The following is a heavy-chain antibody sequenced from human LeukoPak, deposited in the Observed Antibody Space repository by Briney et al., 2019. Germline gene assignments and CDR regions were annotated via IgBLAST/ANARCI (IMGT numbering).Heavy chain of an antibody. J-gene: IGHJ3*02. CDR1: GGSISSHY. CDR3: ARDLGASYGGNAFDI. CDR2: IYYSGST. D-gene: IGHD4-23*01. Sequence: SGTLSLTCTVSGGSISSHYWSWIRQPPGKGLEWIGYIYYSGSTNYNPSLKSRVTISVDASKNQFSLKLSSVTAADTAVYYCARDLGASYGGNAFDIWGQGTMVTVSS. V-gene: IGHV4-59*11.